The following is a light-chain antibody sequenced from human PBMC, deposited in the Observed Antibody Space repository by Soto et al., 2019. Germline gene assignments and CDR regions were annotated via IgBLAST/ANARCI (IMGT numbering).Light chain of an antibody. V-gene: IGKV3-20*01. CDR2: GAS. CDR1: QSVGSN. J-gene: IGKJ1*01. CDR3: QQYGSSPQT. Sequence: EIVLTQSPATLSVSPGERATLSCRASQSVGSNLAWYQQKPGQAPRLLIYGASSRATGIPGRFSGSGSGTDFTLTISRLEPEDFAVYYCQQYGSSPQTFGQGTKVDIK.